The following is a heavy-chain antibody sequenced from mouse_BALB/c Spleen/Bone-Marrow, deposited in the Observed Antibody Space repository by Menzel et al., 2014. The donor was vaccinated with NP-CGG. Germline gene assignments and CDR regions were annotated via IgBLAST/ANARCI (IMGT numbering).Heavy chain of an antibody. CDR3: ARGGNWDDFDV. J-gene: IGHJ1*01. Sequence: EVKLVESGEGLVQPGGSRKLSCAASGFTFSSFGMHWVRQAPEKGLEWVAYISSGSTAICYADTVKGRFTISRDNPKNTLFLQMTSLRSEDTAMYYCARGGNWDDFDVWGAGTTVTVSS. CDR2: ISSGSTAI. D-gene: IGHD4-1*01. CDR1: GFTFSSFG. V-gene: IGHV5-17*02.